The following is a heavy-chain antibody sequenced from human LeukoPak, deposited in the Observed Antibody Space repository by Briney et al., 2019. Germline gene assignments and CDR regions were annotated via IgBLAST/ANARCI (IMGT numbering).Heavy chain of an antibody. J-gene: IGHJ6*02. CDR1: GDSISSSNW. Sequence: SETLSLTCAVSGDSISSSNWWSWVRQPPGKGLEWIGEIYHSGSTNYNPSLKSRVTISVDKSKNQFSLKLSSVTAADTAVYYCARAHYYDSSGYYYRRQYYYYGMDVWGQGTTVTVSS. CDR3: ARAHYYDSSGYYYRRQYYYYGMDV. V-gene: IGHV4-4*02. D-gene: IGHD3-22*01. CDR2: IYHSGST.